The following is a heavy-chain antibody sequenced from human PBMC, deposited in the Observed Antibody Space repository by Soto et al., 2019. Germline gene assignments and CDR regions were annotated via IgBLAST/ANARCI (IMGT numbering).Heavy chain of an antibody. CDR1: GFPLSTYG. CDR2: ITGTGGNT. CDR3: ARIRGYWYGLDV. J-gene: IGHJ6*02. V-gene: IGHV3-23*01. Sequence: AVGSLRLSCAASGFPLSTYGMTWVRQAPGKGLEWVSAITGTGGNTYYVDSVKGRFTSSRDNSKNMLYLQMNSLRVEDTAVYYCARIRGYWYGLDVWGQGTTVTVSS.